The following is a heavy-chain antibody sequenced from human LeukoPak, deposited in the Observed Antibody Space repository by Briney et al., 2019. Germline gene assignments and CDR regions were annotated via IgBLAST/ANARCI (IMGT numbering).Heavy chain of an antibody. CDR2: MNDSGST. J-gene: IGHJ4*02. CDR3: ARDLPDSSGYYRRSHKRLDY. CDR1: GGSFGGYY. D-gene: IGHD3-22*01. Sequence: SETLSLTCAVFGGSFGGYYWSWIRQPPGKGLEWIGEMNDSGSTNNNPSLKSRVTISVDTSKNQFSLKLSSVTAADTAVYYCARDLPDSSGYYRRSHKRLDYWGQGTLVTVSS. V-gene: IGHV4-34*01.